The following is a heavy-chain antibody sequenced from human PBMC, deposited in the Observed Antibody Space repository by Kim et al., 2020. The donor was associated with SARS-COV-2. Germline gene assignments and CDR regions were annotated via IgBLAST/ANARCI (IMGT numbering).Heavy chain of an antibody. Sequence: SETLSLTCAVYGGSFSGYYWSWIRQPPGKGLEWIGEINHSGSTNYNPSLKSRVTISVDTSKNQFSLKLSSVTAADTAVYYCARAVGGYSYGYNWFDPWGQGTLVTVSS. V-gene: IGHV4-34*01. D-gene: IGHD5-18*01. J-gene: IGHJ5*02. CDR2: INHSGST. CDR3: ARAVGGYSYGYNWFDP. CDR1: GGSFSGYY.